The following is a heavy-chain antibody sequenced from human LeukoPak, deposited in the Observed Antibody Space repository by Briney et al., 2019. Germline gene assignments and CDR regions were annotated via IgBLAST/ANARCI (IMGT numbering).Heavy chain of an antibody. V-gene: IGHV3-21*01. J-gene: IGHJ4*02. Sequence: GGSLRLSCAASGFTFSSYSMNWVRQAPGKGLEWVSSISSSSSYIYYADSVKGRFTISRDNAKNSLYLQMNSLRAEDTAVYYCASLHYGSGSYSDYWGQGTLVTVSS. D-gene: IGHD3-10*01. CDR2: ISSSSSYI. CDR3: ASLHYGSGSYSDY. CDR1: GFTFSSYS.